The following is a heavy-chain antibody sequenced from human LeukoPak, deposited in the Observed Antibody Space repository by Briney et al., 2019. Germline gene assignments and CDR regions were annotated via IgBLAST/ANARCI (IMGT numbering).Heavy chain of an antibody. Sequence: ASVKVSCKASGGTFSSYAISWVRQAPGQGLEWMGRINPNSGGANYAQNFQGRVTMTRDTSISTAYMELSRLRSDDTAVYYCARDMGGSYPYWGQGILVTVSS. CDR1: GGTFSSYA. J-gene: IGHJ4*02. D-gene: IGHD1-26*01. V-gene: IGHV1-2*06. CDR3: ARDMGGSYPY. CDR2: INPNSGGA.